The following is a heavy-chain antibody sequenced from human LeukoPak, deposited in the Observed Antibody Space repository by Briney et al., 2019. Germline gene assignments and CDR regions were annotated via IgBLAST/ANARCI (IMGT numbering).Heavy chain of an antibody. J-gene: IGHJ5*02. CDR1: GGSFSGYY. V-gene: IGHV4-34*01. CDR2: INHSGST. Sequence: SETLSLTCAVYGGSFSGYYWSWIRQPPGKGLEWIGEINHSGSTNYNPSLKSRVTISVDTSKNQFSLKLSSVTAADTAVYYRAEGRWFDPWGRGTLVTVSS. CDR3: AEGRWFDP.